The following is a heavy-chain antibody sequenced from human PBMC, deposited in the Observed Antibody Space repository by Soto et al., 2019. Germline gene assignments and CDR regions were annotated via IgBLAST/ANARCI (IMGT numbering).Heavy chain of an antibody. D-gene: IGHD3-22*01. CDR2: ISSSSSYI. CDR3: LRDSSGYPYYFDY. J-gene: IGHJ4*02. V-gene: IGHV3-21*01. CDR1: GFTFSSYI. Sequence: PGGSLRLSCAASGFTFSSYIMNWVRQSPGKGLEWVSSISSSSSYIYYADSVKGRFTISRDNAKNSLYLQMNSLRAEDTAVYYCLRDSSGYPYYFDYWGQGTLVTVSS.